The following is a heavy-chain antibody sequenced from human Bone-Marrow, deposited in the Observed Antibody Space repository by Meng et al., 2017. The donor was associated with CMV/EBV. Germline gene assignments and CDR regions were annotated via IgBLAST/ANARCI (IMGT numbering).Heavy chain of an antibody. CDR3: ARGRTYYGFYYYYGMDV. CDR1: GGSFSGYY. Sequence: ESLKISCAVYGGSFSGYYWSWIRQPPGKGLEWIGEIKHSGSTNYNPSLKSRVTISVDTSKNQFSLKLSSVTAADTAVYYCARGRTYYGFYYYYGMDVWAQGTTVTVSS. J-gene: IGHJ6*02. V-gene: IGHV4-34*01. CDR2: IKHSGST. D-gene: IGHD3-10*01.